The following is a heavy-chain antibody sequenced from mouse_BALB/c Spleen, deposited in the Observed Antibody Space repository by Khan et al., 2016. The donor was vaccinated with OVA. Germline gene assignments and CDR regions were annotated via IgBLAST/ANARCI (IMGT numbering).Heavy chain of an antibody. Sequence: VELVESGAELAKPGASVKMSCKASGYTFTSYWMHWVKQRPGQGLEWIGYINPSTDYTYYNQKFKDKATLTADKSSNTAYMQLTSLTSEDSAVYYCVNHGSSSAWFTYWGQGTLVTVSA. D-gene: IGHD1-1*01. V-gene: IGHV1-7*01. CDR2: INPSTDYT. CDR3: VNHGSSSAWFTY. J-gene: IGHJ3*01. CDR1: GYTFTSYW.